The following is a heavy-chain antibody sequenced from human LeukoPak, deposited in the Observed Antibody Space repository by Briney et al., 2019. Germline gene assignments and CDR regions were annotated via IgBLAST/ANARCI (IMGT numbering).Heavy chain of an antibody. CDR2: IIPILGIA. Sequence: SVKVSCKASGGTFSSYTISWVRQAPGQGLEWMGRIIPILGIANYAQKFQGRVTITADKSTSTAYMELSSLRSEDTAVYYCARSGSPKSYYYYYMDVWGKGTTVTVSS. CDR3: ARSGSPKSYYYYYMDV. J-gene: IGHJ6*03. CDR1: GGTFSSYT. D-gene: IGHD1-26*01. V-gene: IGHV1-69*02.